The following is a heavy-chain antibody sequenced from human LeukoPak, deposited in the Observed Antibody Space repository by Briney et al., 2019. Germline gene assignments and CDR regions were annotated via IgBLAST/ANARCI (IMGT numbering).Heavy chain of an antibody. CDR1: GFTFRDYT. J-gene: IGHJ4*02. CDR2: IRSKAYGGTT. CDR3: TTTGD. Sequence: GGSLGLSCTASGFTFRDYTMSWVRQAPGKGLEWVGFIRSKAYGGTTEYAASVKGRFTISRDDSKSIAYLQMNSLKTEDTAVYYCTTTGDWGQGTLVTVSS. V-gene: IGHV3-49*04.